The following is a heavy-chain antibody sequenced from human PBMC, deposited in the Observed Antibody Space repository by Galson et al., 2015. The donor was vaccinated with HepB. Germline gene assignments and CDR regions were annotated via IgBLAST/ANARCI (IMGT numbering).Heavy chain of an antibody. CDR3: ASEYVVTTTNWFDR. CDR2: INTHNGNT. D-gene: IGHD2-21*02. J-gene: IGHJ5*02. CDR1: GYRFANFG. Sequence: SVKVSCKASGYRFANFGISWVRQAPRQGLEWMGWINTHNGNTKYAQKFQGRVTMTTDTSKSTAYMELRNLRYDDTALYYCASEYVVTTTNWFDRWGQGTLVTVSS. V-gene: IGHV1-18*01.